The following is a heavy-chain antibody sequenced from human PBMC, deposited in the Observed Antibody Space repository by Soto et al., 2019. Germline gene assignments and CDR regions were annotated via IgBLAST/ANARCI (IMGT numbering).Heavy chain of an antibody. J-gene: IGHJ5*02. Sequence: LRICCASCGCTVSSYAMSLVRKTPGKGLEWVSAISGSGGSTYYADSVKGRFTISRDNSKNTLYLQMNSLRAEDTAVYYCAKDDSDYEDGKYNGFDPWGQGTLVTVSS. CDR1: GCTVSSYA. CDR3: AKDDSDYEDGKYNGFDP. V-gene: IGHV3-23*01. D-gene: IGHD5-12*01. CDR2: ISGSGGST.